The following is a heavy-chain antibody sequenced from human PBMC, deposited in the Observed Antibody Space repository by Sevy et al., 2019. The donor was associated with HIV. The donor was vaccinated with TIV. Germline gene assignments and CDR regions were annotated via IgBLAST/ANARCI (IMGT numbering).Heavy chain of an antibody. CDR3: AKDTCSSTSCYYQDAFDI. J-gene: IGHJ3*02. CDR1: GFTFSSYA. Sequence: GGSLRLSCAASGFTFSSYAMSWVRQAPGKGLEWVSGFSDSGGSTYYADSVKGRFTISRDNSKNTLYLQMNSLRAEDTAVYYCAKDTCSSTSCYYQDAFDIWGQGTMVTVSS. D-gene: IGHD2-2*01. V-gene: IGHV3-23*01. CDR2: FSDSGGST.